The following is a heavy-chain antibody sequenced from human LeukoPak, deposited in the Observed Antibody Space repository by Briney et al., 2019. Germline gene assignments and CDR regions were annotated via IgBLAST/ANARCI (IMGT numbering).Heavy chain of an antibody. Sequence: PVGSLRLSCAASGFTFSSYAMHWVRQAPGKGLEYVSAISSNGGSTYYANSVKGRFTISRDNSKNTLYLQMGSLRAEDMAVYYCARGHISSGWYGGAFDSWGQGTMVTVSS. CDR2: ISSNGGST. J-gene: IGHJ3*02. D-gene: IGHD6-19*01. V-gene: IGHV3-64*01. CDR3: ARGHISSGWYGGAFDS. CDR1: GFTFSSYA.